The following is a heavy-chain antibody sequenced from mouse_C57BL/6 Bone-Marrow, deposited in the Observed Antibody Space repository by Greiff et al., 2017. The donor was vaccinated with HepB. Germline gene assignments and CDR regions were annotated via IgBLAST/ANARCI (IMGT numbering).Heavy chain of an antibody. V-gene: IGHV1-56*01. D-gene: IGHD1-1*01. CDR2: IFPGSGST. CDR1: GYTFTSHW. CDR3: ARENGSSLVSY. J-gene: IGHJ3*01. Sequence: QVQLQQSGPELVRPGASVKISCKAPGYTFTSHWMQWVRQRPGPGLEWIGEIFPGSGSTYYNEKFKGKATLTVDTSSSTAYMQRSSLTSEDSAVYVCARENGSSLVSYWGHGALVTVSA.